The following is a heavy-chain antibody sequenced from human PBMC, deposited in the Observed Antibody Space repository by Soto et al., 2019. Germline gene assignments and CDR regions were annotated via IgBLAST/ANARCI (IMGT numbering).Heavy chain of an antibody. CDR2: FYASDSST. CDR3: VRGVKMATTHKFSLDH. CDR1: VYSFTSYW. V-gene: IGHV5-10-1*01. J-gene: IGHJ4*02. D-gene: IGHD5-12*01. Sequence: PGESLKISCKGSVYSFTSYWITWVRQMPGKDLEWMGRFYASDSSTNYSPSFRGHVTISSDRSTNTAYLHWSSLKASDTAMYYCVRGVKMATTHKFSLDHRGQVYLVTV.